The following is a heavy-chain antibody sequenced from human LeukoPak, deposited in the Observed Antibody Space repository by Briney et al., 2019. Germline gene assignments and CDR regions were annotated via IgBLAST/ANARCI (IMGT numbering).Heavy chain of an antibody. D-gene: IGHD3-10*01. CDR2: INHSGST. V-gene: IGHV4-34*01. CDR3: ARHLWFGELSHYYGMDV. Sequence: PPETLSLTCAVYGGSFSGYYWSWIRQPPGKGLEWIGEINHSGSTNYNPSLKSRVTISVDTSKNQFSLKLSSVTAADTAVYYCARHLWFGELSHYYGMDVWGQGTTVTVSS. CDR1: GGSFSGYY. J-gene: IGHJ6*02.